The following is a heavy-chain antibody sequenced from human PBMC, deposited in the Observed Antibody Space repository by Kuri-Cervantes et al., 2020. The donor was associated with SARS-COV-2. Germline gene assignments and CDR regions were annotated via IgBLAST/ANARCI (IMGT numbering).Heavy chain of an antibody. V-gene: IGHV4-34*01. CDR3: AKGFMEIPPTRYYDP. CDR1: GGSFSGYY. Sequence: GSLRLSCAVYGGSFSGYYWSWIRQPPGKGLEWIGEINHSGSTNYNPSLKSRVTISVDTSKNQFSLKLSSVTAADTAIYYCAKGFMEIPPTRYYDPWGQGTLVTVSS. D-gene: IGHD3-10*01. CDR2: INHSGST. J-gene: IGHJ5*02.